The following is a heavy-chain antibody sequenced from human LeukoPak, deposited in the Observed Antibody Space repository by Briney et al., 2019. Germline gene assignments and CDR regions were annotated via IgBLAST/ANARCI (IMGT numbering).Heavy chain of an antibody. CDR1: GGSFSGYY. V-gene: IGHV4-34*01. Sequence: SETLSLTCAVYGGSFSGYYWSWIRQPPGKGLEWIGEINHSGSTNYNPSLKSRVTISVDTSKNQFSLKLSSVTAADTAVYYCARRAVVVPGAMYFDYWGQGTLVTVSS. CDR3: ARRAVVVPGAMYFDY. CDR2: INHSGST. D-gene: IGHD2-2*01. J-gene: IGHJ4*02.